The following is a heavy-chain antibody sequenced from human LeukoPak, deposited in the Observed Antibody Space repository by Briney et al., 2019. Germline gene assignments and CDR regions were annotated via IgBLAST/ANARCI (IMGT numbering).Heavy chain of an antibody. Sequence: GGSLRLSCVASGFTVSSYYMSWVRQAPGKGLEWVSYISSSGSTIYYADSVKGRFTISRDNAKNSLSLQMNSFRAEDTAVHSCITVLGGQGWGVPKDTFDYWGQGTLVTVSS. CDR2: ISSSGSTI. CDR1: GFTVSSYY. CDR3: ITVLGGQGWGVPKDTFDY. D-gene: IGHD3-10*01. J-gene: IGHJ4*02. V-gene: IGHV3-11*04.